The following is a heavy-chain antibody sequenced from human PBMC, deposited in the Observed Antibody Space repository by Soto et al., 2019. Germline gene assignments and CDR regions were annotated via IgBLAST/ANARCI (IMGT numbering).Heavy chain of an antibody. CDR3: ARGISEWLVYGGMDV. D-gene: IGHD6-19*01. J-gene: IGHJ6*02. CDR2: IYYSGST. V-gene: IGHV4-61*01. Sequence: QVQLQESGPGLVKPSETLSLTCTVSGGSVSSGSYYWSWIRQPPGKGLEWIGYIYYSGSTNYNPSLKSRVTISVDTSKNQFSLKLSSVTAADTAVYYCARGISEWLVYGGMDVWGQGTTVTVSS. CDR1: GGSVSSGSYY.